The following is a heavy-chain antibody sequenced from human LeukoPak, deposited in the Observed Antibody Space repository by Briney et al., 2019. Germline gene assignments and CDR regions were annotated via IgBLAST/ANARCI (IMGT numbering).Heavy chain of an antibody. CDR2: ISWNSGSI. J-gene: IGHJ4*02. V-gene: IGHV3-9*01. CDR3: AKSQTPLLPYYYDSSDYFDY. CDR1: GFTFDDYA. Sequence: GGSLRLSCAASGFTFDDYAMHWVRQAPGKGLEWVSGISWNSGSIGYADSVKGRFTISRDNAKNSLYLQMNSLRAEDTALYYCAKSQTPLLPYYYDSSDYFDYWGQGTLVTVSS. D-gene: IGHD3-22*01.